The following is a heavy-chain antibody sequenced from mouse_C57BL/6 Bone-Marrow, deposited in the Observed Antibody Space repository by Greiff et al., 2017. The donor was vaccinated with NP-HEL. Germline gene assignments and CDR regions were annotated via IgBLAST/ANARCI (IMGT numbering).Heavy chain of an antibody. CDR3: ARRGNYPFAY. J-gene: IGHJ3*01. CDR1: GYTFTSYW. D-gene: IGHD2-1*01. V-gene: IGHV1-59*01. CDR2: IDPSDSYT. Sequence: QVQLQQPGAELVRPGTSVTLSCKASGYTFTSYWMHWVKQRPGQGLEWIGVIDPSDSYTNYNQKFKGKATLTVDTSSSTAYMQLSSLTSEDSAVYYCARRGNYPFAYWGQGTLVTVSA.